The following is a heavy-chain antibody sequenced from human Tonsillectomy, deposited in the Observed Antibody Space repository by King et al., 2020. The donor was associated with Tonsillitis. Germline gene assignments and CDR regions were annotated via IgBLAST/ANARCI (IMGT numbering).Heavy chain of an antibody. CDR1: VFTFDDYA. V-gene: IGHV3-9*01. J-gene: IGHJ6*02. CDR2: INVNSGNI. CDR3: AKDFWNDLDYDYGMDV. Sequence: GQLVESGGGLVQPGRSLRLSCAVAVFTFDDYAMHLVRLAPGKGREGVSDINVNSGNIGYSDSVKGRVTISRDNAKNSLYLEMRSLRPEDTALYYCAKDFWNDLDYDYGMDVWGQGTTVTVSS. D-gene: IGHD1-1*01.